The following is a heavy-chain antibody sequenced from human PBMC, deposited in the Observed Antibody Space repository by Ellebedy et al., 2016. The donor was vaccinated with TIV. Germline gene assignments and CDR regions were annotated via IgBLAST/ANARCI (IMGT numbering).Heavy chain of an antibody. D-gene: IGHD3-16*01. CDR3: ARPRVRSSYYHGMDV. CDR1: GFTFSHYA. V-gene: IGHV3-33*01. Sequence: PGGSLRLSCAPSGFTFSHYAMNWVRQAPGKGLEWVAVIWDDGTNTSYADSVKGRFTISRDNSKNTLYLQMNSLRAEDTAVDYCARPRVRSSYYHGMDVWGQGTTITVSS. J-gene: IGHJ6*02. CDR2: IWDDGTNT.